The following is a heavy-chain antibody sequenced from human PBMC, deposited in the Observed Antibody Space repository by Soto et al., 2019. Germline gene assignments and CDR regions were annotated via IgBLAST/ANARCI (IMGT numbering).Heavy chain of an antibody. CDR2: IYPGDSNT. D-gene: IGHD3-3*01. Sequence: GESLKISCKGSGYSFTSYWIGWVRQMPEKGLEWMGIIYPGDSNTRYSPSLQGQVTISVDKSISTAYLQWSSLKATDTAMYYCARHAYDFWSGHPNPRYYYGMDVWGQGTTVTVSS. CDR3: ARHAYDFWSGHPNPRYYYGMDV. CDR1: GYSFTSYW. J-gene: IGHJ6*02. V-gene: IGHV5-51*01.